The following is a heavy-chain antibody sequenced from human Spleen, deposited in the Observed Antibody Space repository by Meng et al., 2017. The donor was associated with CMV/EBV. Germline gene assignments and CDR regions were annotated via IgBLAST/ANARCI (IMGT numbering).Heavy chain of an antibody. CDR3: ARDGGQVGAKVVDY. D-gene: IGHD1-26*01. CDR1: GYTFTSYD. Sequence: ASVKVSCKASGYTFTSYDINWVRQAPGQGLEWMGWINPNSGGTNYAQKFQGRVTMTRDTSISTAYMELSRLRSDDTAVYYCARDGGQVGAKVVDYWGQGTLVTVSS. V-gene: IGHV1-2*02. J-gene: IGHJ4*02. CDR2: INPNSGGT.